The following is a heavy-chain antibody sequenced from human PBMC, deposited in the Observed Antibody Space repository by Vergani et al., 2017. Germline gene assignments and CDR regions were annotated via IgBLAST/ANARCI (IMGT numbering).Heavy chain of an antibody. CDR3: AKGRIAVAVSLALDY. Sequence: EVQLLESGGGLVQPGGSLRLSCAASGFTFSSYAMSWVRQAPGKGLEWVSAISGSGCSTYSADSVKGRFTISRDNSKNTLYLQMNSLRAEDTAVYYCAKGRIAVAVSLALDYWGQGTLVTVSS. CDR1: GFTFSSYA. CDR2: ISGSGCST. D-gene: IGHD6-19*01. V-gene: IGHV3-23*01. J-gene: IGHJ4*02.